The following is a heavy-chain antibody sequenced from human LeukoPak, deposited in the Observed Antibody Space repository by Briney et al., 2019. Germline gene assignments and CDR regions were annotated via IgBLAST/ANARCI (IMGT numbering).Heavy chain of an antibody. CDR3: ARGYGDPLDYYYYMDV. CDR1: GFTFTTHW. Sequence: PGGSLRLSCAASGFTFTTHWMNWVRQAPGKGLEWVANVNQNSNEKYYVDSVKGRFTISRDNAKNSLYLQMNSLRTEDTAVYYCARGYGDPLDYYYYMDVWGNGTTVTVSS. J-gene: IGHJ6*03. D-gene: IGHD4-17*01. CDR2: VNQNSNEK. V-gene: IGHV3-7*01.